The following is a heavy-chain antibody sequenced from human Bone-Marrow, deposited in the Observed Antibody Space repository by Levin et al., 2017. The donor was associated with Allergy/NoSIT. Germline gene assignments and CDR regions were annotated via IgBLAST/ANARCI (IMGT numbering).Heavy chain of an antibody. CDR1: GFTFSTYG. J-gene: IGHJ4*02. D-gene: IGHD2-15*01. CDR2: ISYDGTDK. V-gene: IGHV3-30*03. Sequence: PGASVKVSCAASGFTFSTYGMHWVRQAPDKGLEWVAVISYDGTDKDYADSVKGRFTISRDNSKNTMYLHMNSLTTEDTAVYYCAILRIHYFDDWGQGTLVTVSS. CDR3: AILRIHYFDD.